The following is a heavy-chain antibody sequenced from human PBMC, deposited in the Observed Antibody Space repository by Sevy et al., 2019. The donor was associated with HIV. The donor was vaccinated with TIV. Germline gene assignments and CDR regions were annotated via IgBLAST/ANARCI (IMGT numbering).Heavy chain of an antibody. Sequence: GGSLRLSCAASGFIFNSYWMTWVRQAPGKGLEWVATIKQDGSEKYYVDSVKGRFTISRDNVKNSVHLQMSSLRVEDTAMYYCARDYSWGQGTQVTVSS. J-gene: IGHJ4*02. CDR2: IKQDGSEK. V-gene: IGHV3-7*01. CDR1: GFIFNSYW. CDR3: ARDYS.